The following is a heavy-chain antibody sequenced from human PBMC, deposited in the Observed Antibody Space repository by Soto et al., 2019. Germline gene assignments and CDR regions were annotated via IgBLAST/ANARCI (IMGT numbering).Heavy chain of an antibody. Sequence: ASVKVSCKASGYTFTSYGIGWVRQAPGQGLEWMGWISAYNGNTNYAQKLQGRVTMTTDTSTSTAYMELRSLRSDDTAVYYCARAPFLGYCSSTSCSGYNWFDPWGQGTLVTVSS. CDR3: ARAPFLGYCSSTSCSGYNWFDP. CDR2: ISAYNGNT. CDR1: GYTFTSYG. D-gene: IGHD2-2*01. V-gene: IGHV1-18*01. J-gene: IGHJ5*02.